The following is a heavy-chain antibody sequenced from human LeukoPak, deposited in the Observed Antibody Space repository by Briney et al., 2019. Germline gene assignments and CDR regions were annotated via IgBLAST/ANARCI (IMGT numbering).Heavy chain of an antibody. CDR3: ATYIWGSYRYTRFDY. V-gene: IGHV1-69*05. J-gene: IGHJ4*02. CDR2: IIPIFGTA. CDR1: GGTFSGYA. Sequence: WASVKVSCKASGGTFSGYAISWVRQAPGQGLEWMGRIIPIFGTANYAQKFQGRVTITTDESTSTAYMELSSLRSEDTAVYYCATYIWGSYRYTRFDYWGQGTLVTVSS. D-gene: IGHD3-16*02.